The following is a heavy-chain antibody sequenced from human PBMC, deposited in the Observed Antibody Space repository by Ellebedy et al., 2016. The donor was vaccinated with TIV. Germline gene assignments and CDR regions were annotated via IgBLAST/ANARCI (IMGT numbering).Heavy chain of an antibody. V-gene: IGHV3-48*01. CDR3: ARHGGGGYYDNSGYYSTVLYANYYYYGMDV. D-gene: IGHD3-22*01. CDR1: GFTFSSYS. CDR2: ISSSSSTI. J-gene: IGHJ6*02. Sequence: PGGSLRLSCAASGFTFSSYSMNWVRQAPGKGLEWVSYISSSSSTIYYADSVKGGFTFSRDNAKNSLYLQMNSLRVEDTSMYYCARHGGGGYYDNSGYYSTVLYANYYYYGMDVWGQGTTVTVSS.